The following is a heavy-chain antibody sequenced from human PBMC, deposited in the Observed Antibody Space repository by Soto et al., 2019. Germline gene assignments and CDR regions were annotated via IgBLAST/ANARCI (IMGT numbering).Heavy chain of an antibody. Sequence: PGEPLKISCKGSGYSFTNYWIGWVSQMPGKGLEWMGLIYPGDSDTRYSPSFEGQVTISADKSISTAYLQWSGLKASDTAMYYCARRKASSTTSLSFRAGFDYWGQGTLVTVSS. J-gene: IGHJ4*02. V-gene: IGHV5-51*01. CDR3: ARRKASSTTSLSFRAGFDY. CDR1: GYSFTNYW. D-gene: IGHD2-2*01. CDR2: IYPGDSDT.